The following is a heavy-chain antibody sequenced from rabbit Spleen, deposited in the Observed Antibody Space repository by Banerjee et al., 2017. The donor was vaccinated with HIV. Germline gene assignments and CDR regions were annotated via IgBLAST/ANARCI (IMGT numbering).Heavy chain of an antibody. CDR3: VRARPYPFVL. Sequence: QEQLMESGGGLVQPGGSLKLSCKVSGFDFSRTGVSWVRQAPGKGLEWIGYIDPVFTTTYFANWVNGRFTISSHYAQNTLYLQLNSLTAADTATYFCVRARPYPFVLWGPGTLVTVS. CDR1: GFDFSRTG. D-gene: IGHD1-1*01. CDR2: IDPVFTTT. J-gene: IGHJ4*01. V-gene: IGHV1S47*01.